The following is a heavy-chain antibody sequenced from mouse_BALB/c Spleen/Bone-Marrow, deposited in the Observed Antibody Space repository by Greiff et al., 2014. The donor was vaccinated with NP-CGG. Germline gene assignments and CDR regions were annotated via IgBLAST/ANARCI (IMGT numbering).Heavy chain of an antibody. Sequence: VQLVESGAELVKPGASVKLSCKASGYTFTEYIIHWVKQRSGQGLEWIGWFCPGSGSIKYNEKFEDKATLTADKSSSTVYMELSRLTSEDSAVYFCPRHEDRLRAWFAYWGQGTLVTVSA. CDR3: PRHEDRLRAWFAY. V-gene: IGHV1-62-2*01. D-gene: IGHD3-2*02. CDR2: FCPGSGSI. J-gene: IGHJ3*01. CDR1: GYTFTEYI.